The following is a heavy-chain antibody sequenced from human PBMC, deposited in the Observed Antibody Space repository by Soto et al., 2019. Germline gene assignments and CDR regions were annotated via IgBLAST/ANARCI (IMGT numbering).Heavy chain of an antibody. D-gene: IGHD5-12*01. CDR2: ITSGSDYI. CDR1: GFTFSAYS. J-gene: IGHJ4*02. CDR3: ARVDGYTYPNDY. V-gene: IGHV3-21*01. Sequence: GGSLRLSCAASGFTFSAYSMSWVRQAPGKGLEWVSSITSGSDYIYYADSLKGRFTISRDNAKNSLYLQMHSRRAEDTAVYYCARVDGYTYPNDYWGQGTLVTVSS.